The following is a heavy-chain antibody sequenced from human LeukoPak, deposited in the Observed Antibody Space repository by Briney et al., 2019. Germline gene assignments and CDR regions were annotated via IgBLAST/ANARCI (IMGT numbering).Heavy chain of an antibody. Sequence: GGSLRLSCAASGFTFSSYGMHWVRQAPGKGLEWVAFIRYDGSNKYYADSVKGRFTISRDNSKNTLYLQMTSLRAEDTAVYYCANPYYYGSGRPWGACDIWGQGTMVTVSS. J-gene: IGHJ3*02. CDR1: GFTFSSYG. V-gene: IGHV3-30*02. D-gene: IGHD3-10*01. CDR3: ANPYYYGSGRPWGACDI. CDR2: IRYDGSNK.